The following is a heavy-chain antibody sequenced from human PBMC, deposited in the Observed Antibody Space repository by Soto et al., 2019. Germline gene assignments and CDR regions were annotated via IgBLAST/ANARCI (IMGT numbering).Heavy chain of an antibody. CDR3: ARDPGGTGDLGSDAFDI. CDR2: ISSSSSYI. Sequence: GGSLRLSCAASGFTFSSYSMNWVRQAPGKGLEWVSSISSSSSYIYYADSVKGRFTISRDNAKNSLYLQMNSLRAEDTAVYYCARDPGGTGDLGSDAFDIWGQGTMVTVSS. CDR1: GFTFSSYS. V-gene: IGHV3-21*01. J-gene: IGHJ3*02. D-gene: IGHD7-27*01.